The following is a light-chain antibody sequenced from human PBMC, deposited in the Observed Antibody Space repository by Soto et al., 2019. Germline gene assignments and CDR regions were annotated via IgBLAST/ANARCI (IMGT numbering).Light chain of an antibody. J-gene: IGLJ1*01. CDR3: SSYTSSGTLEGV. CDR1: SSDVGGYNY. V-gene: IGLV2-14*01. CDR2: DVS. Sequence: SVLTQPASVSGSPGQSITISCTGTSSDVGGYNYVSWYQQHPGKAPKLMIYDVSNRPSGVSNRFSGSKSGNTASLTISGLQAEDDADYYCSSYTSSGTLEGVFETGTKVTVL.